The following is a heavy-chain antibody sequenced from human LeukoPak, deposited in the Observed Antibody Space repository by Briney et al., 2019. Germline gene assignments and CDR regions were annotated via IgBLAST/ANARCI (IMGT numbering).Heavy chain of an antibody. CDR1: GYTLTELS. D-gene: IGHD3-3*01. CDR3: ARGDITIFGVVIVSVVGMDV. V-gene: IGHV1-24*01. J-gene: IGHJ6*02. CDR2: FDPEDGET. Sequence: ASVKVSCKVSGYTLTELSMHWVRQAPGKGLEWMGGFDPEDGETIYAQKFQGRVTMTRNTSISTAYMELSSLRSEDTAVYYCARGDITIFGVVIVSVVGMDVWGQGTTVTVSS.